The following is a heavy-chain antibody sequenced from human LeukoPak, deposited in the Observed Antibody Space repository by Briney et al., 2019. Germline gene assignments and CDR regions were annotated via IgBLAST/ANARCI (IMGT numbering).Heavy chain of an antibody. CDR2: IIPIFGTA. CDR1: EGTFSSYA. Sequence: ASVKVSCKASEGTFSSYAISWVRQAPGQGLEWMGRIIPIFGTANYAQKFQGRVTITTDESTSTAYMELSSLRSEDTAVYYCASYSSGWSYYYYMDVWGKGTTVTVSS. D-gene: IGHD6-19*01. J-gene: IGHJ6*03. CDR3: ASYSSGWSYYYYMDV. V-gene: IGHV1-69*05.